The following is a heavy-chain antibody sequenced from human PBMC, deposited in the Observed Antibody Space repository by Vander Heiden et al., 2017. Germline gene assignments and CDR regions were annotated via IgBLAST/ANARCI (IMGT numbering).Heavy chain of an antibody. CDR1: GFTFSSYA. J-gene: IGHJ4*02. D-gene: IGHD2-8*02. V-gene: IGHV3-23*01. CDR3: AKRPGGNNPFDS. CDR2: ISVSSDT. Sequence: EGQLLESGGGLVQPGGSLRLSCAASGFTFSSYAMHWVRQAPGKGLEWVSAISVSSDTYYPDSVKGRFTISRDNSKNTVYLQINSLRAEDTAIYYCAKRPGGNNPFDSWGQGTLVTVSS.